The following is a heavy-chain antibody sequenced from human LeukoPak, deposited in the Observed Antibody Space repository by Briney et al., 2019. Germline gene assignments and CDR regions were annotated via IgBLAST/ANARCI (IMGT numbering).Heavy chain of an antibody. CDR3: ARGRRGYDYVWGSYRPDHIDY. Sequence: SETLSLTCTVSGGSISSGGYYWSWIRQHPGKGLEWIGYIYYSGSTNYSPSLKSRVTISVDTSKNQFSLKLSSVTAADTAVYYCARGRRGYDYVWGSYRPDHIDYWGQGTLVTVSS. J-gene: IGHJ4*02. CDR2: IYYSGST. CDR1: GGSISSGGYY. V-gene: IGHV4-61*08. D-gene: IGHD3-16*02.